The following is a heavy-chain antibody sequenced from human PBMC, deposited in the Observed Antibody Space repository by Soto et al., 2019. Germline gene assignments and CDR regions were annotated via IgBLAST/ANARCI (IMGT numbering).Heavy chain of an antibody. CDR1: GGSISSGGYY. V-gene: IGHV4-31*03. CDR3: AREIREYYYDSSGYSAS. CDR2: IYYSGST. J-gene: IGHJ5*02. D-gene: IGHD3-22*01. Sequence: QVQLQESGPGLVKPSQTLSLTCTVSGGSISSGGYYWSWIRQHPGKGLEWIGYIYYSGSTYYNPSLKSRVTISVDMSKNQFSLKLSSVTAADTAVYYCAREIREYYYDSSGYSASWGQGTLVTVSS.